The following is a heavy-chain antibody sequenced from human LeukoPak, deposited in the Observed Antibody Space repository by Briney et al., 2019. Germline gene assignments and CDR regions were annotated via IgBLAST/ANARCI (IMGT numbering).Heavy chain of an antibody. J-gene: IGHJ6*02. CDR1: GFTFGDHA. V-gene: IGHV3-49*04. Sequence: GGSLRLSCSTSGFTFGDHAMSWVRQAPGKGLEWVGFIRSRAYRGTTEYAVSVRDRFTISRDDSKSIAYLQMNSLKIDDTAVYFCGRGPIELWLHSGIDVWGQGTTVTVSS. CDR2: IRSRAYRGTT. CDR3: GRGPIELWLHSGIDV. D-gene: IGHD5-18*01.